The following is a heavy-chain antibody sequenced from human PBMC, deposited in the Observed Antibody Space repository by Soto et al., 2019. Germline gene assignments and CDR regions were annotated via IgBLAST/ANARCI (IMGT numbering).Heavy chain of an antibody. CDR1: GGSVNSYY. CDR3: ATTGGYSFGDMGVDP. V-gene: IGHV4-59*02. J-gene: IGHJ5*02. CDR2: MYYRGTT. Sequence: SVTLSITCTVSGGSVNSYYWSWIRQPPGKGMEWIGDMYYRGTTKYNPPLQSRVTLSVDTSKNQFSLKLSSVTAADTAVYYCATTGGYSFGDMGVDPWGQGTLVAVPS. D-gene: IGHD5-18*01.